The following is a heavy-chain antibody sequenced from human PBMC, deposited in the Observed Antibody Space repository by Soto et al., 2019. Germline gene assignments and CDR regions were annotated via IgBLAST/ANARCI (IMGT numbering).Heavy chain of an antibody. V-gene: IGHV1-8*01. J-gene: IGHJ4*02. CDR3: ARGQERRGFDY. CDR2: MNPYSGNT. CDR1: AYTFTSYD. D-gene: IGHD2-15*01. Sequence: QVQLVQSGAEVRKPGASVKVSCKASAYTFTSYDINWVRQSTGQGLEWMGWMNPYSGNTGYAQKFQGRVTMPRNTSISTGYMELSSLRSEDTALYYCARGQERRGFDYWGQGTPVTVSS.